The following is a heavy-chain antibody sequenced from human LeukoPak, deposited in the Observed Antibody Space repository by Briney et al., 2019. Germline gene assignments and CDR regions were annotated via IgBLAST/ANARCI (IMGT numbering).Heavy chain of an antibody. CDR3: ARGFYYYDSSGYYPDSIDY. CDR2: MNPNSGNT. J-gene: IGHJ4*02. Sequence: ASVKVSCKASGYTFTSYDMNWVRQATGQGLEWMGWMNPNSGNTGYAQKFQGTVTMTRNTSISTAYKELSSLRSEDTAVYYCARGFYYYDSSGYYPDSIDYFGQGTLVTVSS. D-gene: IGHD3-22*01. CDR1: GYTFTSYD. V-gene: IGHV1-8*01.